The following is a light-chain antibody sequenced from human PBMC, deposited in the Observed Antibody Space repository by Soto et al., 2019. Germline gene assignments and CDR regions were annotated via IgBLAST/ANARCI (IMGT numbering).Light chain of an antibody. CDR2: GAS. V-gene: IGKV1-27*01. CDR3: QRYNSAPRT. CDR1: QGISHY. J-gene: IGKJ1*01. Sequence: EIQMTQSPSSLSASVGDRVTITCRASQGISHYLAWYQQKPGKPPTLLMYGASTLQSGVPSRFSGSGSGTDFTLTISSLQPEDVAVYYCQRYNSAPRTVGQGTKVDIK.